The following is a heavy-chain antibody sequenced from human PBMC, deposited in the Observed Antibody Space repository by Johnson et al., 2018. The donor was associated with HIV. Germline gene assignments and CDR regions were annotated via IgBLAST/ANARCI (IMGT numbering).Heavy chain of an antibody. J-gene: IGHJ3*02. CDR2: VSWNSDTI. CDR3: AKPQTGIAVAAHFAFDM. V-gene: IGHV3-9*01. D-gene: IGHD6-19*01. CDR1: GFNFHDFA. Sequence: VQLVESGGVVVQPGGSLRLSCAASGFNFHDFAMHWVRQAPGKGLEWVSGVSWNSDTIAYADSVKGRFTISRDNAKKSLFLQMNTLRAEDTAVYYCAKPQTGIAVAAHFAFDMWGQGTMVTVSS.